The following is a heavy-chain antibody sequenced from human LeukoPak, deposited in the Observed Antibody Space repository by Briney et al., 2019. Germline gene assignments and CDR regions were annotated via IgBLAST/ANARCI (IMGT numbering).Heavy chain of an antibody. CDR3: ARFRSIIQLERRHFDY. Sequence: SETLSLTCAVYGGSFSGYYWSWIRQPPGKGLEWIGEINHSGSTNYNPSLKSRVTISVDTSKNQFSLKLSSVTAADTAVYYCARFRSIIQLERRHFDYWGQGTLVTVSS. D-gene: IGHD1-1*01. CDR2: INHSGST. V-gene: IGHV4-34*01. J-gene: IGHJ4*02. CDR1: GGSFSGYY.